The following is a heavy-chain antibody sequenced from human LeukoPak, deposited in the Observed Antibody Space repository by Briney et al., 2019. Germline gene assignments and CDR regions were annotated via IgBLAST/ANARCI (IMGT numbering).Heavy chain of an antibody. CDR1: GFTFSSYA. V-gene: IGHV3-30-3*01. J-gene: IGHJ4*02. Sequence: HAGGSLRLSCAASGFTFSSYAMHWVRQAPGKGLEWVAVISYDGSNKYYADSVKGRFTISRDNSKNTLYLQMNSLRAEDTAVYYCARGERRDGYNLGPDYWGQGTLVTVSS. D-gene: IGHD5-24*01. CDR2: ISYDGSNK. CDR3: ARGERRDGYNLGPDY.